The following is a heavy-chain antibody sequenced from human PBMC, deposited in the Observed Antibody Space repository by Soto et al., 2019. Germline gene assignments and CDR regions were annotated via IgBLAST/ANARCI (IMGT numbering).Heavy chain of an antibody. CDR2: LSGHTGNT. D-gene: IGHD2-15*01. Sequence: VQLVQSGAEVKKPGASVKVSCKASGYTLSHYGFTWVRQAPGQGLEWMGWLSGHTGNTNYAQKFQGRVTMTTDTSTSTSYMELRSLRSDDTAVYYCARIAYRANFFDNWGQGTLVTVSS. V-gene: IGHV1-18*04. J-gene: IGHJ4*02. CDR3: ARIAYRANFFDN. CDR1: GYTLSHYG.